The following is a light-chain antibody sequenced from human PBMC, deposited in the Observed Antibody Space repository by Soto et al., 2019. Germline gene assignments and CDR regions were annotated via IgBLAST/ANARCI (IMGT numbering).Light chain of an antibody. CDR3: QQYNNWPPIT. V-gene: IGKV3-15*01. CDR1: QSVSSN. CDR2: GAS. J-gene: IGKJ5*01. Sequence: EIVMTQSPATLSVSPGERATLSCRASQSVSSNLAWYQQKPGQAPRLLIYGASTRATGIPARLSGSGSGTEFTLTISSLQSEDFAVYYGQQYNNWPPITFGQGTRLEIK.